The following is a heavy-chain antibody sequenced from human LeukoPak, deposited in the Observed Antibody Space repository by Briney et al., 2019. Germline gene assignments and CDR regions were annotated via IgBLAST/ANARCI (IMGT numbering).Heavy chain of an antibody. D-gene: IGHD3-22*01. CDR3: ARDYYYDSSGYYFWFDP. CDR2: IIPIFGTA. Sequence: APVKVSCKASGGTFSSYAISWVRQAPGQGLEWMGGIIPIFGTANYAQKFPGGVTITTDESTSTAYMELSSLRSEDTAVYYCARDYYYDSSGYYFWFDPWGQGTLVTVSS. J-gene: IGHJ5*02. V-gene: IGHV1-69*05. CDR1: GGTFSSYA.